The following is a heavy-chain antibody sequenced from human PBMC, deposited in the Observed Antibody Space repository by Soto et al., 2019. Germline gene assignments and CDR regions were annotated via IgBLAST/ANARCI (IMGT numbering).Heavy chain of an antibody. V-gene: IGHV1-3*01. CDR3: ARAVAVAADFDY. Sequence: SVKVSCKASGYTFTVYAMHWVRQAPGQSLEWMGWINAGNGNTKYSQKFQGRVTITRDTSASTAYMELSSLRSEDTAVYYCARAVAVAADFDYWGQGTLVTVSA. CDR1: GYTFTVYA. CDR2: INAGNGNT. D-gene: IGHD6-19*01. J-gene: IGHJ4*02.